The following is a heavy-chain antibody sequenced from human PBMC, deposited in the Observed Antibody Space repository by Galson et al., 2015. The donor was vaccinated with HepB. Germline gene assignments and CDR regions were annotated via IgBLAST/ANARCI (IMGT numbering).Heavy chain of an antibody. V-gene: IGHV2-70*01. CDR3: ARTHPDITSAGTLGGRGFDY. D-gene: IGHD6-13*01. CDR2: IDWDDDK. J-gene: IGHJ4*02. Sequence: PALVKPTQTLTLTCTFSGFSLSTSGTCVSWIRQPPGKALEWLALIDWDDDKYYSTSLKTRLSISKDTSKNQVVLTMTNMDPVDTATYYCARTHPDITSAGTLGGRGFDYWGQGALVTVSS. CDR1: GFSLSTSGTC.